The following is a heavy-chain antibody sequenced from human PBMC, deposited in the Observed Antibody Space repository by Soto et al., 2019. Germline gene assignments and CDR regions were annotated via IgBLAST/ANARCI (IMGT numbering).Heavy chain of an antibody. D-gene: IGHD6-6*01. Sequence: GGSLRLSCAASGFTFSSYAMHWVRQAPGKGLEYVSAISSNGGSTYYANSVKGRFTISRDNSKNTLYLQMGSLRAEDMAVYYCARGGPSIAARWSFDYWGQGTLVTVSS. V-gene: IGHV3-64*01. CDR1: GFTFSSYA. CDR3: ARGGPSIAARWSFDY. J-gene: IGHJ4*02. CDR2: ISSNGGST.